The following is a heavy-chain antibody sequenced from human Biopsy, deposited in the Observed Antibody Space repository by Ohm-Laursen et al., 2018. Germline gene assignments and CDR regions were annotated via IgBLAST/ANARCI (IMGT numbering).Heavy chain of an antibody. J-gene: IGHJ4*02. CDR2: ISPYNGDT. CDR3: ARDRWPHVTLLGLVVFDF. Sequence: ASVKVSCKTSGYTFTNYGVSWVRQAPGQGLEWMGWISPYNGDTDYAQKLQGRVTMTTDTSTSTAYMDLRSLRSDDTAVYYCARDRWPHVTLLGLVVFDFWGQGTLVIVSS. V-gene: IGHV1-18*01. D-gene: IGHD3-3*01. CDR1: GYTFTNYG.